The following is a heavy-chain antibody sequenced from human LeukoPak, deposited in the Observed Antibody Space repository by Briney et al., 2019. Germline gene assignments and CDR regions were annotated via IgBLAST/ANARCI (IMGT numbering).Heavy chain of an antibody. D-gene: IGHD3-22*01. CDR3: ASRGLDDSTTYAFDI. CDR1: GYTFTSYD. J-gene: IGHJ3*02. CDR2: MNPNSGNT. Sequence: ASVKVSCKASGYTFTSYDIDWVRQATGQGLEWMGWMNPNSGNTGYAQKFQGRVTMTRNTSISTAYMELSSLRSEDTAVYYCASRGLDDSTTYAFDIWGQGTMVTVSS. V-gene: IGHV1-8*01.